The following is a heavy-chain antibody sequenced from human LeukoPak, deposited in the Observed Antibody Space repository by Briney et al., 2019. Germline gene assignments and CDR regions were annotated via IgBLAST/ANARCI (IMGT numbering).Heavy chain of an antibody. V-gene: IGHV3-20*04. CDR1: GFTLDDYG. CDR3: EKGRDYYDSSGWLDAFDI. CDR2: VNWNGGYT. D-gene: IGHD3-22*01. Sequence: PGGSLRLSCAASGFTLDDYGMNWVRQAPGKGREWVSGVNWNGGYTSYEDSVKGRFTISRDNAKNSLYLQMNSLRAEDTALYYCEKGRDYYDSSGWLDAFDIWGQGTMVTVSS. J-gene: IGHJ3*02.